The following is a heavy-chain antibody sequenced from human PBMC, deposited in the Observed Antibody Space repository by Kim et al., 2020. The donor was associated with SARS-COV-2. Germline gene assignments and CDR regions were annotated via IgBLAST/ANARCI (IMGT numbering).Heavy chain of an antibody. J-gene: IGHJ4*02. D-gene: IGHD6-13*01. Sequence: VRQTPGKGLEWVSRINSADKTYYADSVKGRFTISRDISMNTVNLQMNSLGAGDTAVYYCIYSRARAVDYWGQGTLVTVSS. CDR2: INSADKT. CDR3: IYSRARAVDY. V-gene: IGHV3-53*01.